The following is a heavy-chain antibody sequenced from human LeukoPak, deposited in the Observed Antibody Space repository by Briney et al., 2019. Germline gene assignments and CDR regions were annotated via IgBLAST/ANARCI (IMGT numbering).Heavy chain of an antibody. CDR3: VTSTGYSTSWGAFDI. D-gene: IGHD2-2*01. V-gene: IGHV1-2*02. J-gene: IGHJ3*02. Sequence: ASVKVSCKASTYTGYYMHWVRQVPGQGLEWMGWISPNGAATDYAQKFRGRVTMTRDTSSSTAYMAVNGLTSDDTAVYHCVTSTGYSTSWGAFDIWGQGTMVTVSS. CDR2: ISPNGAAT. CDR1: TYTGYY.